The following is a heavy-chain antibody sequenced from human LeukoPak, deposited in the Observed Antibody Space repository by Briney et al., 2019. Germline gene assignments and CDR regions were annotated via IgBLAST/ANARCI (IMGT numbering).Heavy chain of an antibody. CDR1: GGSISSGSYY. V-gene: IGHV4-61*02. Sequence: PSETLSLTCTVSGGSISSGSYYWSWIRQPAGKGLEWIGRIYTSGSTNYNPSLKSRVTISVDTSKNQFSLKLSSVTAADTAVYYCARHEWQQLVKFDYWGQGALVTVSS. CDR2: IYTSGST. CDR3: ARHEWQQLVKFDY. D-gene: IGHD6-13*01. J-gene: IGHJ4*02.